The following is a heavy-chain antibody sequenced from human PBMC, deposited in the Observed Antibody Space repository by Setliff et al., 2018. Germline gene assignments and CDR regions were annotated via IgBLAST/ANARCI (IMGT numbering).Heavy chain of an antibody. CDR1: GFSLSTSGVC. Sequence: SGPTLVNPTQTLTLTCTFSGFSLSTSGVCVSWIRQPPGKALEWLARIDWDDDKYYSTSLKTRLAISKDTSKNQVVLTMTNMDPVDTATYYCARIPPDYHDAFDIWGQGTMVTVSS. J-gene: IGHJ3*02. D-gene: IGHD4-17*01. CDR2: IDWDDDK. V-gene: IGHV2-70*11. CDR3: ARIPPDYHDAFDI.